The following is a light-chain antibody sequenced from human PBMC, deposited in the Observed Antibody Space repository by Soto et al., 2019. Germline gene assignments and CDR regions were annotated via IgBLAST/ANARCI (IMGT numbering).Light chain of an antibody. V-gene: IGKV3-20*01. CDR1: QSVSSY. CDR2: GAS. CDR3: QQYGNSPIT. Sequence: EIVLTQSPATLSLSPGERATLSCRASQSVSSYLAWYQQKPGQAPRLVIYGASSRATGIPDRFSGSGSGTDFTLTISRLEPEDFAVYYCQQYGNSPITFGQGTRLEI. J-gene: IGKJ5*01.